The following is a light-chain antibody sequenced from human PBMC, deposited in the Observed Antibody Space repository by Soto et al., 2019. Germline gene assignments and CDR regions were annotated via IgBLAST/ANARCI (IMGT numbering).Light chain of an antibody. V-gene: IGLV1-51*02. CDR2: ENN. J-gene: IGLJ2*01. CDR3: GTWDSSLSAVV. Sequence: QSVLTQPPSVSAAPGQKVTISCSGSSSNIGNNYVSWYQQLPGTAPKVLIYENNKRPSGIPDRFSGSKSGTSAILGITGLQTGDEADYYCGTWDSSLSAVVFGGGTKLTVL. CDR1: SSNIGNNY.